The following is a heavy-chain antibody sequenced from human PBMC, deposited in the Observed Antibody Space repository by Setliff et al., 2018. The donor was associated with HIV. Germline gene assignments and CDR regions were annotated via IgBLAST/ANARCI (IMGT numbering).Heavy chain of an antibody. D-gene: IGHD6-25*01. CDR1: GDSISSDDHY. J-gene: IGHJ4*02. CDR3: ARMSVSAAVYFDS. V-gene: IGHV4-30-4*08. CDR2: IFNTGST. Sequence: SETLSLTCTVSGDSISSDDHYWSWIRQTPGKGLEWIGYIFNTGSTYYKSSLASRLTMLIDTSRSQFSLKLRSVTAADTAVFYCARMSVSAAVYFDSWGQGTLVTVSS.